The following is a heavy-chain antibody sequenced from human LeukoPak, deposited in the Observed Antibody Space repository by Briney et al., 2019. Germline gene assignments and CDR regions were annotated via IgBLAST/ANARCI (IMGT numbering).Heavy chain of an antibody. V-gene: IGHV1-69*02. D-gene: IGHD5-18*01. J-gene: IGHJ4*02. CDR3: ARVSVSYGYFDY. CDR1: GGTFSSYT. Sequence: SVKVSCKASGGTFSSYTVCWVRQAPGQGLEWMGRIIPILGIANYAQKFQGRVTITADKSTSTAYMELSSLRSEDTAVYYCARVSVSYGYFDYWGQGTLVTVSS. CDR2: IIPILGIA.